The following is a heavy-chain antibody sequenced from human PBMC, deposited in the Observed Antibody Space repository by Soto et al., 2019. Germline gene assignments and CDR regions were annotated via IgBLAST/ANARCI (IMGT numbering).Heavy chain of an antibody. J-gene: IGHJ5*02. CDR2: IYYSGST. CDR1: GDSISSGSYY. Sequence: NPSETLSLTCTVSGDSISSGSYYWGWIRQPPGKGLEWIGSIYYSGSTYYNPSLKSRVTMSVDTSKNQFSLKLSSVTAADSGVFYCARHRTAAAGSDYRFDPWGQGTLVTVSS. CDR3: ARHRTAAAGSDYRFDP. D-gene: IGHD6-13*01. V-gene: IGHV4-39*01.